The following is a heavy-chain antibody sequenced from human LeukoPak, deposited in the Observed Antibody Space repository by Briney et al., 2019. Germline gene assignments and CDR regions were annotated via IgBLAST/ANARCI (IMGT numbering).Heavy chain of an antibody. Sequence: GGSLRLSCAAPGFTFSSYSMNWVRQAPGKGLEWVSSISSSSSYIYYADSVKGRFTISRDNAKNSLYLQMNSLRAEDTAVYYCARGALGILSELDYWGQGTLVTVSS. CDR3: ARGALGILSELDY. J-gene: IGHJ4*02. D-gene: IGHD7-27*01. V-gene: IGHV3-21*01. CDR1: GFTFSSYS. CDR2: ISSSSSYI.